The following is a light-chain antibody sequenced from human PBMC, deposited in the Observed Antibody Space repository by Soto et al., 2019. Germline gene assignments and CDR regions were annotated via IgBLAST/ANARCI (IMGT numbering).Light chain of an antibody. CDR1: QSLVSSDGDTY. V-gene: IGKV2-30*01. CDR3: MQGSYWPPWT. CDR2: KVS. J-gene: IGKJ1*01. Sequence: DLVMTQSPLSLPVTLGQPASISCRSSQSLVSSDGDTYLNWFQQRPGQSPRRLISKVSNRDAGVPDRFSGSASGTDFTLMISRVEDEDVGVYYCMQGSYWPPWTFGQGTKVEIK.